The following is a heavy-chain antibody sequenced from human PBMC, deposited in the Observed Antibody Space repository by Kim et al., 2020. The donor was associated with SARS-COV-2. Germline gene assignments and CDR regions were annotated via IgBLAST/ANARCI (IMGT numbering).Heavy chain of an antibody. J-gene: IGHJ5*02. CDR1: GFTFSSYG. CDR2: IWYDGSNK. Sequence: GGSLRLSCAASGFTFSSYGMHWVRQAPGKGLEWVAGIWYDGSNKYYADSVKGRFTISRDNSKNTLYLQMNSLRAEDTAVYYCAREEDYYDSSGVGSSWFAPGGKETRVT. CDR3: AREEDYYDSSGVGSSWFAP. D-gene: IGHD3-22*01. V-gene: IGHV3-33*01.